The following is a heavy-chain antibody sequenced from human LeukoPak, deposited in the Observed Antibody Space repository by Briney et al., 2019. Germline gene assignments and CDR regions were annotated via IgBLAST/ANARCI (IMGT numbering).Heavy chain of an antibody. CDR1: GYTLTELS. CDR2: FDPEDGET. V-gene: IGHV1-24*01. CDR3: ATNTYRFYISGMDL. Sequence: ASVKVSCKVSGYTLTELSMHWVRQAPGKGLEWMGGFDPEDGETVYAQKFQGRVTMTEDTSTDTAYMELSSLRSEDTAVYYCATNTYRFYISGMDLWGQGATVTVSS. D-gene: IGHD2/OR15-2a*01. J-gene: IGHJ6*02.